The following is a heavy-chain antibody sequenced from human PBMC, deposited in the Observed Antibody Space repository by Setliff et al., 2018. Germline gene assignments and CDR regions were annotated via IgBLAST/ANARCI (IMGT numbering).Heavy chain of an antibody. J-gene: IGHJ3*02. V-gene: IGHV3-7*01. Sequence: GGSLRLSCAASGFTFSRYWMGWVRQAPGMGPEWLANIKEDGSEKNYVDSVRGRFTISRDNAKNSLYLQIYSLRAGDTAVYYCARDPPGMNAFDIWGHGTMVTV. CDR2: IKEDGSEK. CDR1: GFTFSRYW. D-gene: IGHD6-13*01. CDR3: ARDPPGMNAFDI.